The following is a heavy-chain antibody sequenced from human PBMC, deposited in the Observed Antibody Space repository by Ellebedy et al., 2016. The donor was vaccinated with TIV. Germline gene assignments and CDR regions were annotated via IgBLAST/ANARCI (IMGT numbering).Heavy chain of an antibody. V-gene: IGHV3-11*01. J-gene: IGHJ5*02. CDR2: ISSGGTTI. CDR1: GFSFSDSY. Sequence: GGSLRLXCAASGFSFSDSYMSWIRQAPGEGLEWVSYISSGGTTIHYADSVKGRLTISRDNAKNSLYLQMNSLRAEDTAVYYCAKVVKGSLDPWGQGTLVTVSS. CDR3: AKVVKGSLDP. D-gene: IGHD2-15*01.